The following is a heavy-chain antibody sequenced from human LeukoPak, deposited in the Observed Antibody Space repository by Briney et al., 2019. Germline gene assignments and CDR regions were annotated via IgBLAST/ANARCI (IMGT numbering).Heavy chain of an antibody. CDR3: ARAASDYDILTGYSHTRFEY. CDR2: INHSGST. CDR1: GGSFSGYY. V-gene: IGHV4-34*01. D-gene: IGHD3-9*01. J-gene: IGHJ4*02. Sequence: SETLSLTCAVYGGSFSGYYWSWIRQPPGKGLEWIGEINHSGSTNYNPSLKSRVAMSVDTSKNQFSLKLSSVTAADTAVYYCARAASDYDILTGYSHTRFEYWGQGTLVIVSS.